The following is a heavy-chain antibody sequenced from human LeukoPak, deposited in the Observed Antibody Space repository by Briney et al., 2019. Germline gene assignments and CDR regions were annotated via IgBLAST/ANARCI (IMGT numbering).Heavy chain of an antibody. J-gene: IGHJ5*02. D-gene: IGHD3-10*01. V-gene: IGHV3-23*01. Sequence: GSLRLSCAASGFTFSSYAMRWVRQAPGKGLEWVSAISGSGGSTYYADSVKGRFTISRDNSKNTLYLQMNSLRAEDTAVYYCAKDPGHAWFGDLYNWFDPWGQGTLVTVSS. CDR2: ISGSGGST. CDR3: AKDPGHAWFGDLYNWFDP. CDR1: GFTFSSYA.